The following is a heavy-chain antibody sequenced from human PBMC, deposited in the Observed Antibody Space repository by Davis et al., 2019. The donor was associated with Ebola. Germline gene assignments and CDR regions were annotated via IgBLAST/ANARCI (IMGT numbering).Heavy chain of an antibody. CDR2: INPSGGST. Sequence: ASVKVSCKASGYTFTSYYMHWVRQAPGQGLEWMGIINPSGGSTSYAQKFQGRVTMTRDTSTSTVYMELSSLRSEDTAVYYCARDAASFYYDILTGYYGGYYYYGMDVWGQGTTVTVSS. CDR1: GYTFTSYY. J-gene: IGHJ6*02. V-gene: IGHV1-46*01. CDR3: ARDAASFYYDILTGYYGGYYYYGMDV. D-gene: IGHD3-9*01.